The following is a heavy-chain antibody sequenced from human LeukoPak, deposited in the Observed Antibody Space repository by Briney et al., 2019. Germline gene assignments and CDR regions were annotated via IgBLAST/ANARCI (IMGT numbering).Heavy chain of an antibody. CDR2: IYYSGTL. Sequence: SETLSLTCTVSGGSISTSTYYWGWIRQPPGKGLEWLGSIYYSGTLYHNPSLKSRVTMSVDTSRYQFSLKLTSVTAADTAVYYCARLLYDRSGYYYFDYWGQGTLVTVSS. J-gene: IGHJ4*02. CDR1: GGSISTSTYY. V-gene: IGHV4-39*01. D-gene: IGHD3-22*01. CDR3: ARLLYDRSGYYYFDY.